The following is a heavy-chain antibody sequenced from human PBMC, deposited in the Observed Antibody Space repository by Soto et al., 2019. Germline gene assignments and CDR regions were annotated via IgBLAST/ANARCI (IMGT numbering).Heavy chain of an antibody. CDR2: IYATGTT. CDR3: ARDGTTTLRDWFDA. J-gene: IGHJ5*02. Sequence: PSETLSLTCTVSGASISGFYWSWIRKSAGKGLEWIGRIYATGTTDYNPSLKSRVMMSVDTSKKQFSLKLRSVTAADTAVYYCARDGTTTLRDWFDAWGQGISVTVSS. CDR1: GASISGFY. D-gene: IGHD1-1*01. V-gene: IGHV4-4*07.